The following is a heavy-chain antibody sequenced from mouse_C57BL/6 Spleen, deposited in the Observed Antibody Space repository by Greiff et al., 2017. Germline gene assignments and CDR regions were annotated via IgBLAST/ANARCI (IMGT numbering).Heavy chain of an antibody. Sequence: EVQGVESGGGLVKPGGSLKLSCAASGFTFSDYGMHWVRQAPEKWLEWVAYISSGSSTIYYADTVKGRFTISRDNAKNTLFLQMTSLRSEDTAMYYCARGSNYVGYYAMDYWGQGTSVTVSS. CDR2: ISSGSSTI. J-gene: IGHJ4*01. CDR1: GFTFSDYG. V-gene: IGHV5-17*01. D-gene: IGHD2-5*01. CDR3: ARGSNYVGYYAMDY.